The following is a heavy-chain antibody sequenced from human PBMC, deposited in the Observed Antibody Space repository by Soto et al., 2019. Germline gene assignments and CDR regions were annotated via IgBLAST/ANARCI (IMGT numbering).Heavy chain of an antibody. CDR3: ARARIAAAGTDDAFDI. J-gene: IGHJ3*02. V-gene: IGHV3-13*01. Sequence: GGSLRLSCAASGFTFSSYDMHWVRQATGKGLEWVSAIGTAGDTYYPGSVKGRFTISRESANNSLYLQMNSLRAGDTAVYYCARARIAAAGTDDAFDIWGQGTMVTVSS. CDR2: IGTAGDT. D-gene: IGHD6-13*01. CDR1: GFTFSSYD.